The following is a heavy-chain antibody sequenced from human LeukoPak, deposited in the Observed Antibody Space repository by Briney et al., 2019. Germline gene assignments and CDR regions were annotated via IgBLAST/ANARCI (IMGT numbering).Heavy chain of an antibody. CDR1: GFTFSSYN. CDR2: ISSTGNTI. CDR3: ARGDTMIVGRGNNAFDI. D-gene: IGHD3-22*01. Sequence: GVLRLSCAASGFTFSSYNMNWVRQAPGKGLEWVSYISSTGNTIYYADSMKGRFTISRDNAKNSLYLQMNSLRAEDTAVYYCARGDTMIVGRGNNAFDIWGQGTMVTVSS. V-gene: IGHV3-48*04. J-gene: IGHJ3*02.